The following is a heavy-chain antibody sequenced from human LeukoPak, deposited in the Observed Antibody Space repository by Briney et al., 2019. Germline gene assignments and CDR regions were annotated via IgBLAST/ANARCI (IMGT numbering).Heavy chain of an antibody. CDR1: GASINNHY. Sequence: PSETLSLTCTVSGASINNHYWTWIRLSPGKGLEWLGYIHYGGSTKYNPSLKSRVTISVDTSKNQFSLKLSSVTAADTAVYYCAGGYKYAYYNYYYMDVWGKGTTVTVSS. CDR2: IHYGGST. J-gene: IGHJ6*03. D-gene: IGHD5-24*01. V-gene: IGHV4-59*11. CDR3: AGGYKYAYYNYYYMDV.